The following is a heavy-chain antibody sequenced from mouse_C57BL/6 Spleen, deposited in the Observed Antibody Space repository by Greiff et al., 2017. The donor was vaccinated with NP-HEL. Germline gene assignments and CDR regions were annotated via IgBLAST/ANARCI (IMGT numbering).Heavy chain of an antibody. V-gene: IGHV5-6*02. J-gene: IGHJ2*01. CDR1: GFTFSSYG. Sequence: EVKLVESGGDLVKPGGSLKLSCAASGFTFSSYGMSWVRQTPDKRLEWVATISSGGSYTYYPASVKGRFTISRDNAKNTLYLQMSSLKSEDTAMDYCARRGAMVSDYWGQGTTLTVSS. CDR3: ARRGAMVSDY. D-gene: IGHD2-2*01. CDR2: ISSGGSYT.